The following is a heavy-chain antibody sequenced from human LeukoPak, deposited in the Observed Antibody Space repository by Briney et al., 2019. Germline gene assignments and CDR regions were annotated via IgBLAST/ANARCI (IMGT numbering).Heavy chain of an antibody. D-gene: IGHD1-26*01. CDR1: GFTFDDYG. Sequence: GGSLRLSCAASGFTFDDYGMSWVRQAPGKGLEWVSGTNWNGGSTGYADSVKGRFTISRDNAKNSLYLQMNSLRAEDTALYHCTRTYSGSYLGYFDYWGQGTLVTVSS. CDR2: TNWNGGST. CDR3: TRTYSGSYLGYFDY. J-gene: IGHJ4*02. V-gene: IGHV3-20*01.